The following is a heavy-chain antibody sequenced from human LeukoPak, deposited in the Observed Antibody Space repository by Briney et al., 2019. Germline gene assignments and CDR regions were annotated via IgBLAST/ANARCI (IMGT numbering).Heavy chain of an antibody. CDR2: IYYSGST. V-gene: IGHV4-59*01. Sequence: PSETLSLTCTVSGGSISSYYWSWIRQPPGKGLEWIGYIYYSGSTNYNPSLKSRVTISVNTSKNQFSLILSSMTAADTTVHYCARGITGTTFDYWGQGTLVTVSS. CDR1: GGSISSYY. J-gene: IGHJ4*02. CDR3: ARGITGTTFDY. D-gene: IGHD1-7*01.